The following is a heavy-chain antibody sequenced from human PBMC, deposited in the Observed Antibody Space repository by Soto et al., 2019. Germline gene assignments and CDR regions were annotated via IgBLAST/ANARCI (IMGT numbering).Heavy chain of an antibody. J-gene: IGHJ6*02. CDR2: IYYSGST. V-gene: IGHV4-31*03. D-gene: IGHD2-15*01. CDR1: GGSISSGGYY. CDR3: ARDCSGGSCYLGMDV. Sequence: TLSLTCTVSGGSISSGGYYWSWIRQHPGKGLEWIGYIYYSGSTYYNPSLKSRVTISVDTSKNQFSLKLSSVTAADTAVYHCARDCSGGSCYLGMDVWGQGTTVTVSS.